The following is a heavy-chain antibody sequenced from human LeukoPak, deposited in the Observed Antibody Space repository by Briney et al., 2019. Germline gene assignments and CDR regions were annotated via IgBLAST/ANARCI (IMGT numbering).Heavy chain of an antibody. D-gene: IGHD3-10*01. Sequence: SVKVSCKASGGTFSSYAISWVRQAPGQGLEWMGRIIPILGIANYAQKFQGRVTITADKSTSPAYMELSSLRSEDTAVYYCARSPESETMVRGVISWFDPWGQGTLVTVSS. V-gene: IGHV1-69*04. CDR2: IIPILGIA. CDR3: ARSPESETMVRGVISWFDP. J-gene: IGHJ5*02. CDR1: GGTFSSYA.